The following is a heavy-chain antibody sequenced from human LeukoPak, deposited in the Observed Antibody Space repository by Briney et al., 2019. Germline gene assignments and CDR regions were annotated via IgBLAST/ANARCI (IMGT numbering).Heavy chain of an antibody. J-gene: IGHJ4*02. D-gene: IGHD6-6*01. Sequence: GGSLRLSCAASGFTFDDYAMHWVRQVPGKGLEWVSGISWNSGNIEYADSVKGRFTISRDNAKKSPFLQMNSLRAEDTALYYCARDPSYSSSSPYFDYWGRGVLVTVSS. CDR2: ISWNSGNI. V-gene: IGHV3-9*01. CDR1: GFTFDDYA. CDR3: ARDPSYSSSSPYFDY.